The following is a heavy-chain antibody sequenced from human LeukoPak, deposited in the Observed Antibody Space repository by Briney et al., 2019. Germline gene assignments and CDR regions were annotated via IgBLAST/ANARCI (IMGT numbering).Heavy chain of an antibody. CDR2: TYYRSKWYN. CDR3: ARDTVVAATWGYYYYGMDV. D-gene: IGHD2-15*01. V-gene: IGHV6-1*01. CDR1: GDSVSSNSAA. Sequence: SQTLSLTCAISGDSVSSNSAAWNWIRQSPSRGLEWLGRTYYRSKWYNDYAVSVKSRITINPDTSKNQFSLKLSSVTAADTAVYYCARDTVVAATWGYYYYGMDVWGQGTTVTVSS. J-gene: IGHJ6*02.